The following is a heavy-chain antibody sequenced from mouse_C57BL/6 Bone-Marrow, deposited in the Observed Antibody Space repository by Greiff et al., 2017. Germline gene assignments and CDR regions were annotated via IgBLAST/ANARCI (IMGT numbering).Heavy chain of an antibody. CDR2: IDPENGDT. V-gene: IGHV14-4*01. Sequence: EVQLQQSGAELVRPGASVKLSCTASGFNIKDDSMHWVKQRPEQGLEWIGWIDPENGDTESASKFQGKATITVDTSSNTAYLQLSSLTSEDTAVYYCTRIAYWGQGTLVTVSA. CDR1: GFNIKDDS. J-gene: IGHJ3*01. CDR3: TRIAY.